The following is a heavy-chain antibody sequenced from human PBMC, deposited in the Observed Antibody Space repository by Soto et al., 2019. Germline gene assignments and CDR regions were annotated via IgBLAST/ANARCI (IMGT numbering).Heavy chain of an antibody. J-gene: IGHJ6*02. CDR3: VRENYYYGMDV. Sequence: PGGSLRLSCAAYGFTVSNKYFSWVRQAPGKGLEWVSVIYADGRTFYADSVQGRFTISRDSSKNTVYLQMNSLRAEDTAVYYCVRENYYYGMDVWGQGTTVTVSS. V-gene: IGHV3-53*01. CDR2: IYADGRT. CDR1: GFTVSNKY.